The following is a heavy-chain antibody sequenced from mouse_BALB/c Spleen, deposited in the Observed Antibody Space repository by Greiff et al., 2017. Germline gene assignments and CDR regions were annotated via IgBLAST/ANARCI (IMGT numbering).Heavy chain of an antibody. CDR2: ISYSGST. V-gene: IGHV3-2*02. J-gene: IGHJ3*01. D-gene: IGHD2-1*01. CDR1: GYSITSDYA. CDR3: ARRGNWFAY. Sequence: DVQLQESGPGLVKPSQSLSLTCTVTGYSITSDYAWNWIRQFPGNKLEWMGYISYSGSTSYNPSLKSRISITRDTSKNQFFLQLNSVTTEDTATYYCARRGNWFAYWGQGTLVTVSA.